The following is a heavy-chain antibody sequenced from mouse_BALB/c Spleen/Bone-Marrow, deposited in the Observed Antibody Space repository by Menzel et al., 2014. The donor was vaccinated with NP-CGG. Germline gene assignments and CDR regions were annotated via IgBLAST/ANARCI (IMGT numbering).Heavy chain of an antibody. J-gene: IGHJ1*01. Sequence: EVKVEESGGGLVQPGGSRKLSCAASGFTFSSFGMHWVRQAPEKGLEWVAYISSGSSTIYYADTVKGRFTISRDNPKNTLFLQMTSLRSVDTAMYYCARYYGNYSGYFDVWGAGTTVTVSS. CDR3: ARYYGNYSGYFDV. CDR1: GFTFSSFG. V-gene: IGHV5-17*02. CDR2: ISSGSSTI. D-gene: IGHD2-1*01.